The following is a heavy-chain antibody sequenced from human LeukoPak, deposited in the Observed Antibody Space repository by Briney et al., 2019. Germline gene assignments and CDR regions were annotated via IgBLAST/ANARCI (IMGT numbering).Heavy chain of an antibody. V-gene: IGHV3-74*01. CDR3: ARRAGAYSHPYDY. CDR2: INSDGSST. Sequence: PGGSLRLSCAASGFTFSSYWMHWVRQAPGKGLVWVSRINSDGSSTSYADSVKGRFTTSRDNSKNTLYLQMNSLRAEDTAVYYCARRAGAYSHPYDYWGQGTLVTVSS. CDR1: GFTFSSYW. D-gene: IGHD4/OR15-4a*01. J-gene: IGHJ4*02.